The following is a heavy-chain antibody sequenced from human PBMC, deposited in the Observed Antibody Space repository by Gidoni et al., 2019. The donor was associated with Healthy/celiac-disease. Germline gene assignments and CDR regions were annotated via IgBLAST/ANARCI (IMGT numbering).Heavy chain of an antibody. CDR2: INHSGST. CDR3: GRERGGGAMVRDVAFDY. CDR1: GGSFSGYY. D-gene: IGHD3-10*01. V-gene: IGHV4-34*01. Sequence: QVQLQQWGAGLLKPSETLSLTCAVYGGSFSGYYWSWIRQPPGKGLEWIGEINHSGSTNHNPSLKDRVPLSLATSKTQFSLKLSSVPAAGTAVFYCGRERGGGAMVRDVAFDYWGQGTLVTVSS. J-gene: IGHJ4*02.